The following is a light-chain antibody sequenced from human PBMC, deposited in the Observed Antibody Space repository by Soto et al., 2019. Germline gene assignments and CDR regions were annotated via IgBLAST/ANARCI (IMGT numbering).Light chain of an antibody. CDR3: QVCDSSRDHPGL. CDR1: NIGSKS. Sequence: SYELTQPPSVSVAPGKTARITCGGNNIGSKSVHWNQQKPGQAPVLVMYYDSDRPSGIPERFSGSNSGNTATLTISRVEAGDEADYYCQVCDSSRDHPGLFGGGTKVTVL. V-gene: IGLV3-21*04. CDR2: YDS. J-gene: IGLJ2*01.